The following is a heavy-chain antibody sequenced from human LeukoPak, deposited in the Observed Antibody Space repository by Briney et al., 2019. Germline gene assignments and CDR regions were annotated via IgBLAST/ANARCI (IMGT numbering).Heavy chain of an antibody. V-gene: IGHV4-4*07. CDR1: GGSISSYY. CDR2: IYTSGST. J-gene: IGHJ3*02. Sequence: SETLSLTCTVSGGSISSYYWSWIRQPAGKGLEWIGRIYTSGSTNYNPSLKSRVTISVDTSKNQFSLKLSSVTAADTAVYYCARVLGVVVVPAADAFDIWGQGTMVTVSS. D-gene: IGHD2-2*01. CDR3: ARVLGVVVVPAADAFDI.